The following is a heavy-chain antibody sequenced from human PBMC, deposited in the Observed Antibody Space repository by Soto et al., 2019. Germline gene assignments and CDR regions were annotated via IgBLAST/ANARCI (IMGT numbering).Heavy chain of an antibody. CDR1: GGSITSGGYY. J-gene: IGHJ5*02. Sequence: QVQLQESGPGLVKPSQTLSLTCTVSGGSITSGGYYWSWIRQHPGKGLEWIGYIYYSGFTYYNPSLKIRVTISVDTSKTQFSLTLRSATAADTAVYYRARSVFPWGQGTLVPVSS. CDR3: ARSVFP. V-gene: IGHV4-31*03. CDR2: IYYSGFT.